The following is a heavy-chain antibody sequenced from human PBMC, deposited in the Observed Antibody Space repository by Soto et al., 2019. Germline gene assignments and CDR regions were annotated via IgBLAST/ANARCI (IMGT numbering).Heavy chain of an antibody. CDR3: SRDPIDH. Sequence: EAQLVESGGGLVQPGGSLRLSCAASGFTFSNYWMSWFRQPPGKGLEWVAAMKEGGTDKFYADSVKGRFTISRDNAYTSLYLQMDSLGAEDTAVYYCSRDPIDHWGQGTLVTVSS. V-gene: IGHV3-7*01. CDR1: GFTFSNYW. J-gene: IGHJ4*02. CDR2: MKEGGTDK.